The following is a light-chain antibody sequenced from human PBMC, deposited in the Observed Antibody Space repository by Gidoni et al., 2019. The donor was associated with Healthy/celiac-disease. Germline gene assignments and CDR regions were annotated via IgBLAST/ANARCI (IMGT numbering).Light chain of an antibody. CDR1: SSDVGGYNY. J-gene: IGLJ2*01. Sequence: PGQSITISCTGTSSDVGGYNYVSWYQQHPGNAPKLMIYEVSNRPSGVSHRFSGSKSGNTASLTISGPQAEDEADYYCSSYTSSSTLVFGGGTKLTVL. V-gene: IGLV2-14*01. CDR2: EVS. CDR3: SSYTSSSTLV.